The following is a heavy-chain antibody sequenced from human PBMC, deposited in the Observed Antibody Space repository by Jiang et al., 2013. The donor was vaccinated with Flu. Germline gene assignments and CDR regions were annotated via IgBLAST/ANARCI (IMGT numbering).Heavy chain of an antibody. J-gene: IGHJ4*02. Sequence: GSGLVKPSEALSLTCTVSGGSISSSNYYWGWIRQPPGKGLEWIGTIYYSGSTYYNPSLKSRVTMSVDTSKNHFSLKLSSVTAADTAVYYCARRSWGNDGYLDYWGQGTLVAVSS. CDR2: IYYSGST. V-gene: IGHV4-39*02. CDR3: ARRSWGNDGYLDY. D-gene: IGHD3-22*01. CDR1: GGSISSSNYY.